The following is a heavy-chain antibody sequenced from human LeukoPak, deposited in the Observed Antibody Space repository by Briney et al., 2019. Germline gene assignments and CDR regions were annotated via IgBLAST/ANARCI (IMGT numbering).Heavy chain of an antibody. D-gene: IGHD5-24*01. Sequence: GGSLRLSCAASGFTFITYWMSWVRQAPGKGLEWVANIKQDGSEKYYVDSVKGRFTISRDNAKNSLYLQMNSLRAEDTAVYYCARVARVGGGYGYNSGLFDYWGQGTLVTVSS. CDR2: IKQDGSEK. J-gene: IGHJ4*02. CDR3: ARVARVGGGYGYNSGLFDY. V-gene: IGHV3-7*01. CDR1: GFTFITYW.